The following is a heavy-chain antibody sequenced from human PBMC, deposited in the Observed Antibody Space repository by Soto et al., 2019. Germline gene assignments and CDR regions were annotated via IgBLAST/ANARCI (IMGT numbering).Heavy chain of an antibody. CDR1: GFTVGSNY. CDR3: ARSTYYDILTGSYYYYAMDV. D-gene: IGHD3-9*01. J-gene: IGHJ6*02. V-gene: IGHV3-53*01. Sequence: PGGSLRLSCAASGFTVGSNYMSWVRQAPGKGLEWVSVIYSEGTPYYADSVKGRFTISRENSNNTLYLHMNNLRAEDTAVYYCARSTYYDILTGSYYYYAMDVWGQGTTVTV. CDR2: IYSEGTP.